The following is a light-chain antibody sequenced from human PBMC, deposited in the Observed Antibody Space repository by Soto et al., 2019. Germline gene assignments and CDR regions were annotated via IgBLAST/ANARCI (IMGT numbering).Light chain of an antibody. CDR3: QQTYSAPPT. J-gene: IGKJ1*01. CDR1: QIISTY. CDR2: AAS. V-gene: IGKV1-39*01. Sequence: DIQMTQSPPSLSASVGDRVTITCRASQIISTYLNWYQQRAGLAPRLLIYAASSLQSGVPPRFSGSGSGTDFTLTISSLQPEDFTTYFCQQTYSAPPTFGQGAKVDNK.